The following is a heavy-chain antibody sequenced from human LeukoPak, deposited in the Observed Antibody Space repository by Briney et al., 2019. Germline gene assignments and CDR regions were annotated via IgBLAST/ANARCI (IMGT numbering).Heavy chain of an antibody. CDR3: ARVGKRITMVRGVINWFDP. V-gene: IGHV4-34*01. Sequence: PSETLSLTCAVYGGSFSGYYWSWIRQPPGKGLEWIGEINHSGSTNYNPSLKSRVTISVDTSKNQFSLKLSSVTAADTAVYYCARVGKRITMVRGVINWFDPWGQGTLVTVSS. CDR1: GGSFSGYY. D-gene: IGHD3-10*01. CDR2: INHSGST. J-gene: IGHJ5*02.